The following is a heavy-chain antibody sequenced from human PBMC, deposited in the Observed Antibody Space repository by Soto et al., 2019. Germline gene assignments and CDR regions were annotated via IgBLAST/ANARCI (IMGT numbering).Heavy chain of an antibody. CDR2: IDPSDSYT. Sequence: PGESMQISCKGSGYSFTSYWIRWVRQMPGKGLEWMGRIDPSDSYTNYSPSFQGHVTISADKSISTAYLQWSSLKASDTAMYYCARFNYYDSSGYYPLALLWGQGTLVTVSS. CDR3: ARFNYYDSSGYYPLALL. J-gene: IGHJ4*02. CDR1: GYSFTSYW. V-gene: IGHV5-10-1*01. D-gene: IGHD3-22*01.